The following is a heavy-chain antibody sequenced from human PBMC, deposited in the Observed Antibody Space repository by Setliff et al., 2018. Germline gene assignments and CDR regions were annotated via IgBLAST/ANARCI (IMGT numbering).Heavy chain of an antibody. V-gene: IGHV4-38-2*01. Sequence: SETLSLTCGVTGYSIGSGYYWGWIRLSPGKGLEWIGDISHSGYTYYNPSLSSRVVISVDTSKNLVSLKLSSVTAADTAIYYCARRYYDSTGDRGVDYWGQGRLVTVSS. CDR2: ISHSGYT. CDR1: GYSIGSGYY. J-gene: IGHJ4*02. CDR3: ARRYYDSTGDRGVDY. D-gene: IGHD3-22*01.